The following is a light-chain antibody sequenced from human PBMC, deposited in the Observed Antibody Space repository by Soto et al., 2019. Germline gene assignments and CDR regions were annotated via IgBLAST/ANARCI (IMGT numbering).Light chain of an antibody. Sequence: EIVLTQSPGTLSLSPGERATLSCRASQSVSNNYLAWYQQKPGQAPRLLIYGASSRATGIPDRFSGSGSGTDFTLTISSLQPDDFATYYCQQYNTYSSLTFGGGTKVDIK. CDR3: QQYNTYSSLT. J-gene: IGKJ4*01. CDR1: QSVSNNY. CDR2: GAS. V-gene: IGKV3-20*01.